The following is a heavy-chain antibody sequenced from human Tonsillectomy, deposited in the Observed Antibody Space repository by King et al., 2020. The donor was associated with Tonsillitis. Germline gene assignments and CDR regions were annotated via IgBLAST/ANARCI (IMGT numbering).Heavy chain of an antibody. CDR3: AREFWGAGDY. D-gene: IGHD3-16*01. CDR1: GFAFNTYW. J-gene: IGHJ4*02. V-gene: IGHV3-74*01. CDR2: INPDGTNI. Sequence: EVQLVESGGGLIQPGGSLRLSCAASGFAFNTYWMFWVRQGPGKGLEWVSRINPDGTNIRYADSVTGRFTLSRDNANNTLFLQLRRLRAEDTAVYYCAREFWGAGDYWGQGAQVIVSS.